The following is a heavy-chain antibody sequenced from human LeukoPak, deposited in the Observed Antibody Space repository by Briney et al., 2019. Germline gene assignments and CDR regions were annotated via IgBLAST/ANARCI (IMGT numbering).Heavy chain of an antibody. J-gene: IGHJ5*02. CDR1: GFTLDDYT. D-gene: IGHD4-17*01. V-gene: IGHV3-43*01. CDR3: ARSTSTVTPLVS. CDR2: INYSGTST. Sequence: GGSLRLSCAASGFTLDDYTMHWVRQAPGKGLEWVSLINYSGTSTYYEDSVKGRFTIYRDNSKNSLYLQMNSLRTEDTALYYCARSTSTVTPLVSWGQGTLVTVSS.